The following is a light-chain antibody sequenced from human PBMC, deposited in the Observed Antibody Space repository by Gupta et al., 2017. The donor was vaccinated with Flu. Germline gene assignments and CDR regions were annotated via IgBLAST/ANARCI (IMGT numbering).Light chain of an antibody. CDR3: GSYKNTLTVVV. CDR2: EIS. Sequence: IILFCACGSSDISGCNTVNWYQQHPGKAPELMIFEISRRPSGVSTRFSGSKSGNPASLAISGLQSEDEANYYCGSYKNTLTVVVFGGGTKLTVL. CDR1: SSDISGCNT. J-gene: IGLJ2*01. V-gene: IGLV2-14*01.